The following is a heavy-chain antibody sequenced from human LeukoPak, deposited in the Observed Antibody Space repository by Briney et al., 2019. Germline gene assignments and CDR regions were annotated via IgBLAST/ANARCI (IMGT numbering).Heavy chain of an antibody. J-gene: IGHJ4*02. V-gene: IGHV3-23*01. Sequence: GGSLRLSCAASGFTFSSSAMSWVRQAPGKGLEWVSAISNNGGYTYYADSVQGRFTISRDDSKNTLCLQMNSLRAEDTAVYYCAKQLGYCSDGSCYFPYWGQGTLVTVSS. CDR1: GFTFSSSA. D-gene: IGHD2-15*01. CDR2: ISNNGGYT. CDR3: AKQLGYCSDGSCYFPY.